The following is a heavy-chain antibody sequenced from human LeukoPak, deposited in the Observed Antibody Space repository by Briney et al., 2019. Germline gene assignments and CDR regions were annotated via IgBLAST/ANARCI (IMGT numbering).Heavy chain of an antibody. V-gene: IGHV3-23*01. Sequence: GGSLRLSCATSGFSFSSYAMSWVRQAPGKGLEWVSAMSSSDDGRYYAASVRGRFTISRDTSRSTMYLQMDSLRAEGAAVYDCAKAPVTSCRGAFCYPFDYWGQGTLITVSS. CDR1: GFSFSSYA. CDR3: AKAPVTSCRGAFCYPFDY. D-gene: IGHD2-15*01. J-gene: IGHJ4*02. CDR2: MSSSDDGR.